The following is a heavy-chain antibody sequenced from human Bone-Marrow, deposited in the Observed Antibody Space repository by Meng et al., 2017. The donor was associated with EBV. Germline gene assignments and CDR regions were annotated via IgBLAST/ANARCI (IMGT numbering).Heavy chain of an antibody. CDR1: GFIFSDYA. D-gene: IGHD3-22*01. CDR2: VSYDGSNE. V-gene: IGHV3-30-3*01. CDR3: ANSNYYYDSRGYYFGGLFH. J-gene: IGHJ4*02. Sequence: QVHVEESGGGVVQPGRSLRLSCVASGFIFSDYAMHWVRQAPGKGLEWVAAVSYDGSNEYYADSVKGRFTISRDNSKKTVYLQMNSLRPEDTAVYYCANSNYYYDSRGYYFGGLFHWGQGTLVTVSA.